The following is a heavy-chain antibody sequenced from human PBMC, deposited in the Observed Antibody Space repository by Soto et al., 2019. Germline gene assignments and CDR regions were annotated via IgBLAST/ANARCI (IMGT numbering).Heavy chain of an antibody. V-gene: IGHV3-30*18. Sequence: QAQLVESGGGVVQPGRSLRLSCAASGFTFSSYGMHWVRQAPGKGLEWVTFISYAGRTQDYADSVQGRFTISRDNSKNTLYLQMNSLRAEDTAVYYCAKPKLGGSFYYYGLDVWGQGTTVIVSS. D-gene: IGHD3-16*01. J-gene: IGHJ6*02. CDR3: AKPKLGGSFYYYGLDV. CDR1: GFTFSSYG. CDR2: ISYAGRTQ.